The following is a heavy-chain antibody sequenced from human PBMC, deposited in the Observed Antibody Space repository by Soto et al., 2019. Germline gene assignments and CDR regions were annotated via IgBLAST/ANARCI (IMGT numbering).Heavy chain of an antibody. J-gene: IGHJ6*01. CDR1: GYSFTSYW. V-gene: IGHV5-51*01. Sequence: LGESLKISCKGSGYSFTSYWIGWVRQMPGKGLEWMGIIYPGDSDTRYSPSSQCQVTISADKSISTAYLQWSSLKASDTAMDYCARHLSGFGNSYSGKGDCREVTT. CDR3: ARHLSGFGNSYSGKGD. D-gene: IGHD3-22*01. CDR2: IYPGDSDT.